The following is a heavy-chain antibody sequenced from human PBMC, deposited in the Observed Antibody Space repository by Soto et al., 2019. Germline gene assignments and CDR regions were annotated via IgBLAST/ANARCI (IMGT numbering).Heavy chain of an antibody. CDR2: MNPNSGNT. J-gene: IGHJ5*02. D-gene: IGHD2-8*02. CDR3: ARGPATCTDMHCHANNWFGP. V-gene: IGHV1-8*01. CDR1: GYTFSSYD. Sequence: GASVKVSCKASGYTFSSYDINWVRQATGQGLEWMGWMNPNSGNTGYAQKFQGRVTMTRNTSISTAYMELNSLRSDDTAVYYCARGPATCTDMHCHANNWFGPWGQGTLVTVSS.